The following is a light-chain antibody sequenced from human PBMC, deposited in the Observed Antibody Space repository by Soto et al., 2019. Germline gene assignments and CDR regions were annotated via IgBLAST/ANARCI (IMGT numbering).Light chain of an antibody. CDR2: VAS. J-gene: IGKJ1*01. CDR1: QGISSF. CDR3: QRYNSYSPT. V-gene: IGKV1-9*01. Sequence: GDSVPIPCRATQGISSFLAWYQQKPGKAPKLLIYVASSLQSGAPSRFSGSGSETEFTLTISGLQPGDSATYYCQRYNSYSPTFGQGTKVDIK.